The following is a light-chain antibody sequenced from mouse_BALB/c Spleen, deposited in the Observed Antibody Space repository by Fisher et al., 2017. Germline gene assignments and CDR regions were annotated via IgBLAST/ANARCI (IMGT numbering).Light chain of an antibody. CDR1: SSVSY. CDR2: GTS. V-gene: IGKV4-55*01. Sequence: IVMTQSPAIMSASPGEKVTMTCSASSSVSYMHWYQQKSGTSPKPWIYGTSNLASGVPVRFSGSGSGTSYSLTISRMEAEDAATYYCQQFTSSPLTFGAGTKLELK. CDR3: QQFTSSPLT. J-gene: IGKJ5*01.